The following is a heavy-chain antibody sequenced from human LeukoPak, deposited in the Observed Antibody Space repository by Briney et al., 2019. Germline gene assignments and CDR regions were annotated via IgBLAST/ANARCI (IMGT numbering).Heavy chain of an antibody. CDR3: AREEGYYYYYMDV. J-gene: IGHJ6*03. Sequence: ASVKVSCKASGYTFTGYYMHWVRQAPGQGLEWMGWINPNSGGTNYAQKFQGRVTMTRDTSISTAYMELRSLRSDDTAVYYCAREEGYYYYYMDVWGKGTTVTVSS. CDR1: GYTFTGYY. V-gene: IGHV1-2*02. CDR2: INPNSGGT.